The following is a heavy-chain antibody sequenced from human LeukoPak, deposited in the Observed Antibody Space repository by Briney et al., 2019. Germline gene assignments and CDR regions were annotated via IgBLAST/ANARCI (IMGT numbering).Heavy chain of an antibody. V-gene: IGHV1-2*02. CDR3: ARGRSVNYFGQDY. J-gene: IGHJ4*02. CDR2: INPNTGGT. Sequence: ASVKVSCKASGYTFTGYYVHWLRQAPGQGLEWMGWINPNTGGTNYAQKFQGRVTMTRDTSINTAYMDLSSLTSDDTAVYFCARGRSVNYFGQDYWGQGTLVTVSS. CDR1: GYTFTGYY. D-gene: IGHD3-10*01.